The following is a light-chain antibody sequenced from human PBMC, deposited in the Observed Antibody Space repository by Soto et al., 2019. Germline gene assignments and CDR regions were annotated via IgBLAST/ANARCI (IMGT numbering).Light chain of an antibody. V-gene: IGKV1D-13*01. CDR1: QGISGP. CDR3: QHFNNYPPT. Sequence: AIQLTQSPSSLSASVGDRVTIACRASQGISGPLAWYQQKPRKAPQLLISSASNLESGVPSRFSGSGSGTDFTLTISSLQPEDFATYYCQHFNNYPPTFGGGTRVEIK. CDR2: SAS. J-gene: IGKJ4*01.